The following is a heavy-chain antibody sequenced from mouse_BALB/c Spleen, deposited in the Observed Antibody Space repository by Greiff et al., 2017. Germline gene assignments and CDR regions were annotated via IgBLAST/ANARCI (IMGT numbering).Heavy chain of an antibody. D-gene: IGHD1-1*01. CDR1: GYSITSDYA. CDR3: ARRVVAPYYAMDC. V-gene: IGHV3-2*02. J-gene: IGHJ4*01. Sequence: EVKLVESGPGLVKPSQSLSLTCTVTGYSITSDYAWNWIRQFPGNKLEWMGYISYSGSTSYNPSLKSRISITRDTSKNQFFLQLNSVTTEDTATYYCARRVVAPYYAMDCWGQGTSVTVSS. CDR2: ISYSGST.